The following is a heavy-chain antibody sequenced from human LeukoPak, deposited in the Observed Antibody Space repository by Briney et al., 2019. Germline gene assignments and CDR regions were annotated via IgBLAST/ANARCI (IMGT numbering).Heavy chain of an antibody. D-gene: IGHD1-26*01. Sequence: QPGGSLRLSCAASGFTFNSYWMSWVRQAPGKGLEWVANINQDGSEKYYVDSVKGRFTISRDNAKNSLYLQMNSLRAEDTAVYYCARLTSGSYWNYYYYYYMDVWGKGTTVTVSS. CDR3: ARLTSGSYWNYYYYYYMDV. J-gene: IGHJ6*03. CDR2: INQDGSEK. CDR1: GFTFNSYW. V-gene: IGHV3-7*01.